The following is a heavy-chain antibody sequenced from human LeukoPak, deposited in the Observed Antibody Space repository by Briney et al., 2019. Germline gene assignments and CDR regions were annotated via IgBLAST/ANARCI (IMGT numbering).Heavy chain of an antibody. V-gene: IGHV1-2*02. CDR2: INPNSGGT. J-gene: IGHJ4*02. D-gene: IGHD1-26*01. CDR3: ARDLKARLYSGSSFVDY. Sequence: ASVKVSCKASGYTFTGYYMHWVRQAPGQGLEWMGWINPNSGGTNYAQKFQGRVTMTRDTSISTAYMELSRLRSDDTAVYYCARDLKARLYSGSSFVDYWGQGTLVTVSS. CDR1: GYTFTGYY.